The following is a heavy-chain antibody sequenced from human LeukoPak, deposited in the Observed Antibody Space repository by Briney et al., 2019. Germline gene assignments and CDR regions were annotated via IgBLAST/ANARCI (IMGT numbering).Heavy chain of an antibody. CDR1: GGTFSSYA. D-gene: IGHD1-7*01. J-gene: IGHJ4*02. CDR3: ARKAQYNGHYPLDY. CDR2: IIPIFGTA. Sequence: SVKVSCKASGGTFSSYAISWVRQAPGQGLEWMGGIIPIFGTANYAQKFQGRVTITADESTSTAYMELSSLRVEDTAVYFCARKAQYNGHYPLDYWGQGTLVTVSS. V-gene: IGHV1-69*13.